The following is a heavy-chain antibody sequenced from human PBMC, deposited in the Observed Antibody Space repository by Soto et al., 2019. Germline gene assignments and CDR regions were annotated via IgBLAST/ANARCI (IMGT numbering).Heavy chain of an antibody. CDR3: ARGNPMVRGVIMRHDAFDI. Sequence: SETLSLTCTVSGGSISSYYWSWIRQPPGSGLEWIGYIYYSGSTNYNPSLKSRVTISVDTSKNQCSLKRSSVTAADTAVYYCARGNPMVRGVIMRHDAFDIWGQGTMVTVSS. CDR1: GGSISSYY. D-gene: IGHD3-10*01. CDR2: IYYSGST. J-gene: IGHJ3*02. V-gene: IGHV4-59*01.